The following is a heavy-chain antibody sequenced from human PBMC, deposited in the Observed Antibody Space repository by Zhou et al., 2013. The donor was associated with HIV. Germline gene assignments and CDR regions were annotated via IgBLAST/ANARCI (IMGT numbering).Heavy chain of an antibody. V-gene: IGHV1-69*05. CDR2: IIPIFGTA. CDR1: GGTFSSYA. J-gene: IGHJ5*02. Sequence: QVQLVQSGAEVKKPGSSVKVSCKASGGTFSSYAISWVRQAPGQGLEWMGGIIPIFGTANYAQKFQGRVTITTDESTSTAYMELSSLRSEDTAVYYCASLPVDTAMVWAWFDPWGQGTLVTVSS. CDR3: ASLPVDTAMVWAWFDP. D-gene: IGHD5-18*01.